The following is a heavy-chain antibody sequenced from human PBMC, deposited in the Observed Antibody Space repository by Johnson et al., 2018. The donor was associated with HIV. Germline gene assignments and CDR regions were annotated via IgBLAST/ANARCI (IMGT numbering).Heavy chain of an antibody. CDR2: ISYDGSDK. V-gene: IGHV3-30*03. J-gene: IGHJ3*02. Sequence: QVQLVESGGGVVQPGRSLRLSCAASGFTFSSYGMNWVRQAPGKGLEWVAVISYDGSDKYYADSVKGRFTISRDNSKNTLYLQMNSLRAEDTAVYYCASPGTVVTGLAFDIWGQGTMVTVSS. D-gene: IGHD4-23*01. CDR3: ASPGTVVTGLAFDI. CDR1: GFTFSSYG.